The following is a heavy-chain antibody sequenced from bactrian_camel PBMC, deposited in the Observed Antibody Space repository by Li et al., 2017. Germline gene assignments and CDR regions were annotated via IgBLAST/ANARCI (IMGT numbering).Heavy chain of an antibody. V-gene: IGHV3S53*01. CDR2: IDSGALT. CDR1: GYTYSSYC. Sequence: VQLVESGGGSVQVGESLTLSCSISGYTYSSYCMGWWRQSPGKTRWEREAVATIDSGALTQYADSVKGRFTISRDDAKNTVHLQMNDLKLEDTARYYCKTSPGRYRGFWNACPESTGQGTQVTVS. J-gene: IGHJ4*01. D-gene: IGHD1*01.